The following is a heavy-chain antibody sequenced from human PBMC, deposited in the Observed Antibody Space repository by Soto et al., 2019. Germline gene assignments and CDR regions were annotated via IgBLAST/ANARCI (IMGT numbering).Heavy chain of an antibody. CDR3: ARGRTTVTTGGWFDP. J-gene: IGHJ5*02. CDR2: INHSGST. V-gene: IGHV4-34*01. D-gene: IGHD4-17*01. CDR1: GGSFCGYY. Sequence: PSETLSLTCAVYGGSFCGYYWSWIRQPPGKGLEWIGEINHSGSTNYNPSLKSRVTISVDTSKNQFSLKLSSVTAADTAVYYCARGRTTVTTGGWFDPWGQGTLVTSPQ.